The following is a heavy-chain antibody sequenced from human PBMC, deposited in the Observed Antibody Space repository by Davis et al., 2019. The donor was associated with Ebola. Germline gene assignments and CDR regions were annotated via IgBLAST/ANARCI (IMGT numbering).Heavy chain of an antibody. J-gene: IGHJ4*02. Sequence: PGGSLRLSCAASGFTFSSYSMNWVRQAPGKGLEWVSSISSSSSYIYYADSVKGRFTISRDNAKNSLYLQMNSLRAEDTAVYYCARDRGTVNSYYFDYWGQGTLVTVSS. V-gene: IGHV3-21*01. D-gene: IGHD3-10*01. CDR2: ISSSSSYI. CDR1: GFTFSSYS. CDR3: ARDRGTVNSYYFDY.